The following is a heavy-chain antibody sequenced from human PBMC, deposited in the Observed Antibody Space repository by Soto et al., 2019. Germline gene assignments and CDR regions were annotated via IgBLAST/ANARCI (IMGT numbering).Heavy chain of an antibody. V-gene: IGHV4-59*01. D-gene: IGHD2-15*01. CDR1: GGSISGFY. Sequence: SETLSLTCTVSGGSISGFYWSWFRQPPGKGLEWIAYVYYRGNTNYNPSLKSRLTASVSTSKNQFSLQLHSVTAADTAVYYCARDDEGGKMDVWGKGTTVTVSS. CDR2: VYYRGNT. CDR3: ARDDEGGKMDV. J-gene: IGHJ6*04.